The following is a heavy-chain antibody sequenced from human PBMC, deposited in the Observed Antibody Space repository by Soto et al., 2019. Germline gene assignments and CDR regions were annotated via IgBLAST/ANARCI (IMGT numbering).Heavy chain of an antibody. D-gene: IGHD6-19*01. V-gene: IGHV6-1*01. CDR3: ASAGYSSGWYRGYYFDY. Sequence: SQTLSLTCAISGDSVSSNSAAWNWIRQSPSRGLEWLGRTYYRSKWYNDYAVSVKSRITINPDTSKNQFSLQLNSVTPEDTAVYYCASAGYSSGWYRGYYFDYWGQGTLVNRLL. J-gene: IGHJ4*02. CDR2: TYYRSKWYN. CDR1: GDSVSSNSAA.